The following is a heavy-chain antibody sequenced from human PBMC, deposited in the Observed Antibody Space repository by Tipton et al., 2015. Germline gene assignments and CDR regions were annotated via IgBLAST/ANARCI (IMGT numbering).Heavy chain of an antibody. CDR3: ARDDGYCSGGSCYNPSYFDY. V-gene: IGHV4-38-2*02. CDR1: GYSISSGYH. D-gene: IGHD2-15*01. Sequence: TLSLTCAVSGYSISSGYHWGWIRQPPGKGLEWIASIYHSGRTHYNPSLKSRVTISVDTSKNQFSLRLTSVSAADTAIYYCARDDGYCSGGSCYNPSYFDYWGQGTLVTVSS. J-gene: IGHJ4*02. CDR2: IYHSGRT.